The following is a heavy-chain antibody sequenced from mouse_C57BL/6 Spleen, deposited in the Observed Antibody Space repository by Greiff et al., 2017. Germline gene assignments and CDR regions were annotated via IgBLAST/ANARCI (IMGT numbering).Heavy chain of an antibody. D-gene: IGHD2-4*01. CDR2: IDPNSGGT. J-gene: IGHJ3*01. CDR3: ALYDYDGFAY. Sequence: QVQLQQPGAELVKPGASVKLSCKASGYTFTSYWMHWVKQRPGRGLEWIGRIDPNSGGTKYNEKFKSKATLTVDTSSSTAYMQLSSLTSEDSAVYYCALYDYDGFAYWGQGTLVTVSA. V-gene: IGHV1-62-3*01. CDR1: GYTFTSYW.